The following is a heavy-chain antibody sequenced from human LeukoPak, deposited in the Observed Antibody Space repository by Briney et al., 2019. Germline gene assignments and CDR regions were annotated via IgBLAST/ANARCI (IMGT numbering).Heavy chain of an antibody. CDR1: GGSISSYY. CDR2: IYTSGST. J-gene: IGHJ4*02. V-gene: IGHV4-4*07. Sequence: SETLSLTCTVSGGSISSYYWSWIRQPAGKGLEWIGRIYTSGSTNYNPSLKSRVTMSVDTSKNQFSLKLSSVTAADAAVYYCAREVTTDIASAGRVDYWGQGTLVTVSS. CDR3: AREVTTDIASAGRVDY. D-gene: IGHD6-13*01.